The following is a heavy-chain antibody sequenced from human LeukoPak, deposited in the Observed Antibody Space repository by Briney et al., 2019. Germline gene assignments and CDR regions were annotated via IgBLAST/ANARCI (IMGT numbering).Heavy chain of an antibody. CDR2: IYTSGST. J-gene: IGHJ4*02. Sequence: SETPSLTCTVSGGSISSGSYYWSWIRQPAGKGLEWIGRIYTSGSTNYNPSLKSRVTISVDTSKNQFSLKLSSVTAADTAVYYCARASHDYGDYSHFDYWGQGTLVTVSS. D-gene: IGHD4-17*01. V-gene: IGHV4-61*02. CDR3: ARASHDYGDYSHFDY. CDR1: GGSISSGSYY.